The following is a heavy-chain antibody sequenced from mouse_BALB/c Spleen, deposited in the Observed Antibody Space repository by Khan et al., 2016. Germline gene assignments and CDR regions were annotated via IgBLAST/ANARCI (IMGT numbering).Heavy chain of an antibody. Sequence: EVKLLESGGGLVQPGGSLNLSCAASGFDFSRYWMSWARQAPGKGQEWIGEINPGSSTINYTPSLKDKFIISRDNAKNTLYLQMSKVRCEDTALYYCARLRGPYYAMDYWGQGTSVTVSS. CDR1: GFDFSRYW. V-gene: IGHV4-2*02. J-gene: IGHJ4*01. CDR3: ARLRGPYYAMDY. CDR2: INPGSSTI.